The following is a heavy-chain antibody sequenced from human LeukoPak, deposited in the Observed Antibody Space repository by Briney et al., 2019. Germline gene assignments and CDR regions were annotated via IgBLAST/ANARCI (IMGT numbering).Heavy chain of an antibody. J-gene: IGHJ4*02. D-gene: IGHD3-10*01. CDR1: GGSISSYY. V-gene: IGHV4-59*01. Sequence: SETLSLTCTVSGGSISSYYWSWIRQPPGKGLEWIGYIYYSGSTNYNPSLKSRVTISVDTSKNQFSLKLSSVTAADTAVYYCARSLRGVFDYWGQGTLVTVSP. CDR2: IYYSGST. CDR3: ARSLRGVFDY.